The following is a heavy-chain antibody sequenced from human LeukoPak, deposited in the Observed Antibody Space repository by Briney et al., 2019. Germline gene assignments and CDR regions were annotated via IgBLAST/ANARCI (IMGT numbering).Heavy chain of an antibody. CDR3: AGTVDTAMDTEFDY. D-gene: IGHD5-18*01. CDR2: IYPGDSDT. CDR1: GYSFTSYW. V-gene: IGHV5-51*01. J-gene: IGHJ4*02. Sequence: GASLKISCKGSGYSFTSYWIGWVRQMPGKGLDWMGIIYPGDSDTRYSPSFQGQVTISADKSISTAYLQWSSLKASDTAMYYCAGTVDTAMDTEFDYWGQGTLVTVSS.